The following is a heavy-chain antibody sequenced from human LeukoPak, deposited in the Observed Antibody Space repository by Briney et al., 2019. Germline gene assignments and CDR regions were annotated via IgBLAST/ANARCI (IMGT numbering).Heavy chain of an antibody. CDR3: ARDVRDSSGFYLRAFDY. J-gene: IGHJ4*02. CDR1: GGSISSYY. CDR2: IYYSGST. D-gene: IGHD3-22*01. Sequence: SETLSLTCTVSGGSISSYYWSWIRQPPGKGLEWIGYIYYSGSTNYNPSLKSRVTISVDTSKNQFSLRLSSVTAADTAVYYCARDVRDSSGFYLRAFDYWGQGTLVTVSS. V-gene: IGHV4-59*12.